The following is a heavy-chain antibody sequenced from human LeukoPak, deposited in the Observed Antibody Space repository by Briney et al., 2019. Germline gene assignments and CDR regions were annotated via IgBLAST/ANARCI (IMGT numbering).Heavy chain of an antibody. Sequence: SETLSLTCTVSGGSISSSSNYWVWMRQPPGKGLEWIGSISYSGTTYYNPSMRSRITISVDTSKNQFSLKLTSLTATDTAVYYCASQPTTEIGIDYWGQGTLVTVSS. D-gene: IGHD4-11*01. CDR3: ASQPTTEIGIDY. CDR2: ISYSGTT. V-gene: IGHV4-39*01. CDR1: GGSISSSSNY. J-gene: IGHJ4*02.